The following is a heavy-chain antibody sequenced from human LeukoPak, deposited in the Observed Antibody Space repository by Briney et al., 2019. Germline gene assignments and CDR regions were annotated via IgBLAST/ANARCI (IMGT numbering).Heavy chain of an antibody. CDR2: IYYSGST. D-gene: IGHD3-22*01. V-gene: IGHV4-61*05. J-gene: IGHJ4*02. CDR1: GGSISSSSYY. CDR3: ARRDSSGYYLDY. Sequence: SETLSLTCTVSGGSISSSSYYWSWIRQPPGKGLEWIGYIYYSGSTNYNPSLKSRVTISVDTSKNQFSLKLSSVTAADTAVYYCARRDSSGYYLDYWGQGTLVTVSS.